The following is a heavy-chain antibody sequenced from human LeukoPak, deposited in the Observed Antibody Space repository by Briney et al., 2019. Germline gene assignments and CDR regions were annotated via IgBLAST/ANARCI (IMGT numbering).Heavy chain of an antibody. D-gene: IGHD4-17*01. J-gene: IGHJ4*02. CDR3: ARDLYGDYAVDY. CDR2: ISSSSSTI. Sequence: GGSLRLSCADSGLTFSSYSMNWVRQAPGKGLEWVSYISSSSSTIYYADSVKGRFTISRDNAKNLLYLQMNSLRDEDTAVYYCARDLYGDYAVDYWGQGTLVTVSS. CDR1: GLTFSSYS. V-gene: IGHV3-48*02.